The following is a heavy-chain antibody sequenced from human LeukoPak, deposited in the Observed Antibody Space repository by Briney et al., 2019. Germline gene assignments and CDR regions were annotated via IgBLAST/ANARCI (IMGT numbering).Heavy chain of an antibody. J-gene: IGHJ4*02. D-gene: IGHD6-6*01. CDR1: GYNFTNYW. CDR2: IHPDDSHT. V-gene: IGHV5-51*01. CDR3: ARVAKTGYSSSSDYFDY. Sequence: HGESLKISCKGSGYNFTNYWIAWVRQMPGKGLEWMGIIHPDDSHTRYSPSFQGQVIISADKSISTAYLQWSSLKASDTAMYYCARVAKTGYSSSSDYFDYWGQGTLVSVPS.